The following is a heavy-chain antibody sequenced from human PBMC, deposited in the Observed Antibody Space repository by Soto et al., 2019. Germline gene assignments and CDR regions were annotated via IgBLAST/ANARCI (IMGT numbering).Heavy chain of an antibody. CDR1: GGSISSSNW. V-gene: IGHV4-4*02. CDR3: ARDAGDYGGNPFAY. Sequence: PSETLSLTCAVSGGSISSSNWWSWVRQPPGKGLEWIGEIYHSGSTNYNPSLKSRVTISVDTSKNQFSLKLSSVTAADTAVYYCARDAGDYGGNPFAYWGQGTLVTVSS. J-gene: IGHJ4*02. CDR2: IYHSGST. D-gene: IGHD4-17*01.